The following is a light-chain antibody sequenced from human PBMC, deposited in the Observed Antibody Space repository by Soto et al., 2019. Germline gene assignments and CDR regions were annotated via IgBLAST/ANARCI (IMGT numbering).Light chain of an antibody. CDR2: GAS. J-gene: IGKJ1*01. CDR1: HSVGSN. V-gene: IGKV3-15*01. CDR3: LQDDIWPQP. Sequence: DIVMTQSPSTLSASVGDRASLYCRASHSVGSNLAWYQQKPGQAPKRLIFGASTRATGIPPRFSGSGSGTEFTLTITSLQSEDFATYYCLQDDIWPQPFGQGTKVDIK.